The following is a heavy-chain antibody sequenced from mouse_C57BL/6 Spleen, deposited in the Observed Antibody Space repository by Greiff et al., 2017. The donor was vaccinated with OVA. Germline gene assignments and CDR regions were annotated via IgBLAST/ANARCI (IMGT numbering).Heavy chain of an antibody. V-gene: IGHV1-5*01. J-gene: IGHJ2*01. Sequence: EVQLQQSGTVLARPGASVTMSCKTSGYTFTSYWMHWVKQRPGQGLEWIGAIYPGNSDTSYNQKFKGKARLTAVTSASTAYMELSSLTNEDSAVYYCTRGRNDGYLNFDYWGQGTTLTVSS. CDR1: GYTFTSYW. CDR2: IYPGNSDT. D-gene: IGHD2-3*01. CDR3: TRGRNDGYLNFDY.